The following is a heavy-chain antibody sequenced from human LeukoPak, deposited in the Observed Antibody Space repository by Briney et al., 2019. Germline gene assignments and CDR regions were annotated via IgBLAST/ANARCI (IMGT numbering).Heavy chain of an antibody. J-gene: IGHJ4*02. CDR1: GFTFSTYA. CDR2: LASGASP. V-gene: IGHV3-23*01. Sequence: GGSLRLSCAASGFTFSTYAMSWVRQAPGKGLEWVSALASGASPSYADSVKGRFTISRDSSKNTLYLQLNGLTAEDTAVYYCARQLGYCSSGNCYFDSWGQGTLVTVSS. CDR3: ARQLGYCSSGNCYFDS. D-gene: IGHD2-2*01.